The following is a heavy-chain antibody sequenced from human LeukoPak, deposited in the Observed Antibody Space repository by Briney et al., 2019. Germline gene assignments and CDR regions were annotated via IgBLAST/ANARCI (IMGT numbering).Heavy chain of an antibody. CDR3: AGDGTRVPVAIHGGYFYYGLDV. CDR2: IKQDGSEE. V-gene: IGHV3-7*01. J-gene: IGHJ6*02. D-gene: IGHD2-2*02. CDR1: GFTFSSYW. Sequence: GGSLRLSCTASGFTFSSYWMSWVRQAPGKGLEWVANIKQDGSEEYYVDSVKGRFTISRDNAKNSLFLQLNTLRTDDTAVYYCAGDGTRVPVAIHGGYFYYGLDVWGQGTTVTVSS.